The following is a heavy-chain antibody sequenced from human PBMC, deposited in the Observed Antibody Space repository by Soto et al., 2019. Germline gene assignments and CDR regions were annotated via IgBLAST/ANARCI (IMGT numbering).Heavy chain of an antibody. CDR1: GFXFSNYG. Sequence: LRLSCVGSGFXFSNYGLHWVRHPPGKGPEWVALISDDGDKRYYADSVRVRLITSRDNSKEKLYLQMNSLGPEDTAVSFCAKARVRIVGANSFDYWGQGTPGTVSS. CDR2: ISDDGDKR. CDR3: AKARVRIVGANSFDY. D-gene: IGHD1-26*01. V-gene: IGHV3-30*18. J-gene: IGHJ4*02.